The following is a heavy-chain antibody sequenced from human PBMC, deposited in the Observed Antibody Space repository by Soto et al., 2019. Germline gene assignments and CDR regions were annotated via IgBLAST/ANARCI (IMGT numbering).Heavy chain of an antibody. Sequence: GASVKVSCKASGYTFTSYGISWLRQAPGQGLEWMGWISAYNGNTNYAQKLQGRVTMTTDTSTSTAYMELRSLRSDDTAVYYCARDQGAPFYCSGGSCPLGYWGQGTLVTVSS. D-gene: IGHD2-15*01. J-gene: IGHJ4*02. V-gene: IGHV1-18*01. CDR1: GYTFTSYG. CDR3: ARDQGAPFYCSGGSCPLGY. CDR2: ISAYNGNT.